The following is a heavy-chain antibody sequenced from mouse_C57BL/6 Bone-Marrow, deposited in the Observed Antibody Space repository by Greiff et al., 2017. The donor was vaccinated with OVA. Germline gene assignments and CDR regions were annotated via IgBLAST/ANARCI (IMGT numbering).Heavy chain of an antibody. CDR2: ISYDGSN. CDR1: GYSITSGYY. Sequence: VQLKESGPGLVKPSQSLSLTCSVTGYSITSGYYWNLIRQFPGNKLEWMGYISYDGSNNYNPSLKNRISITRDTSKNQFFLKLNSVTTEDTATYYCARGGYYPFDYWGQGTTLTVSS. V-gene: IGHV3-6*01. CDR3: ARGGYYPFDY. J-gene: IGHJ2*01. D-gene: IGHD2-3*01.